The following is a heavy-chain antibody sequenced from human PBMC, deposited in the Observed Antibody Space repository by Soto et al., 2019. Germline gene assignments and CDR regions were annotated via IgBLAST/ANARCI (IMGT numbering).Heavy chain of an antibody. D-gene: IGHD3-10*01. V-gene: IGHV5-10-1*01. CDR3: ARHPSELWFGELLYYYYGMDV. J-gene: IGHJ6*02. CDR2: IDPSDSYT. CDR1: GYSFTSYC. Sequence: GESLKISCKGSGYSFTSYCISWVRQMPGKGLEWMGRIDPSDSYTNYSPSFQGHVTISADKSISTAYLQWSSLKASDTAMYYCARHPSELWFGELLYYYYGMDVWGQGTTVTV.